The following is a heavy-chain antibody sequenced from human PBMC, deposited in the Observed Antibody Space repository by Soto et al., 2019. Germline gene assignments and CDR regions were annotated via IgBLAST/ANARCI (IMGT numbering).Heavy chain of an antibody. V-gene: IGHV1-2*02. CDR1: GSTFTGYY. D-gene: IGHD1-26*01. J-gene: IGHJ6*02. CDR3: AREGRGGSFDWRYYGMDV. Sequence: ASVKVSCKASGSTFTGYYMHWVRQAPGQGLEWMGWINPNSGGTNYAQKFQGRVTMTRDTSISTTYMELSRLRSDDTAVYYCAREGRGGSFDWRYYGMDVWGQGTTVTVSS. CDR2: INPNSGGT.